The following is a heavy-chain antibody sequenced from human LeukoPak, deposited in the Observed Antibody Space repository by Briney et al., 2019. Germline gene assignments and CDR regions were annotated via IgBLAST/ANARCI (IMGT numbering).Heavy chain of an antibody. CDR1: GGSFSGYY. Sequence: SETLSLTCAVYGGSFSGYYWSWIRQPPGKGLEWIGEINHSGSTNYNPSLKSRVTISVDTSKNQFSLKLSSVTAADTAVYYCASQYSGSYYDWYFDLWGRGTLVTVSS. CDR3: ASQYSGSYYDWYFDL. V-gene: IGHV4-34*01. J-gene: IGHJ2*01. CDR2: INHSGST. D-gene: IGHD1-26*01.